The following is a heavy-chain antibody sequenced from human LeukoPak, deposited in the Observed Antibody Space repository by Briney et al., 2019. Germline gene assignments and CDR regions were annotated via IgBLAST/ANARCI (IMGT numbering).Heavy chain of an antibody. CDR3: ARCVEYCGGDCYGGAFDI. D-gene: IGHD2-21*01. Sequence: SETLSLTCTVSGGSISSYYWSWIRQPPGKGLEWIGYIYYSGSTNYNPSLKSRVTISVDTSKNQFSLKLSSVTAADTAVYYCARCVEYCGGDCYGGAFDIWGQGTMVTVSS. V-gene: IGHV4-59*08. CDR2: IYYSGST. J-gene: IGHJ3*02. CDR1: GGSISSYY.